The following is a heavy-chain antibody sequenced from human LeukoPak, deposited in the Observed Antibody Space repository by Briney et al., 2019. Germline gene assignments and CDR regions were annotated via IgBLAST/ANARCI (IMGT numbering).Heavy chain of an antibody. CDR2: IYSGGST. CDR1: GFTVSSNY. D-gene: IGHD2-2*02. V-gene: IGHV3-53*01. J-gene: IGHJ3*02. Sequence: PGGSLRLSCAASGFTVSSNYMSWVRQAPGKGLEWVSVIYSGGSTYYADSVKGRFTISRDNSKNTLYLQMNSLRAEDTAVYYCARGGLGYCSSTCCYMALYDAFDIWGQGTMVTVSS. CDR3: ARGGLGYCSSTCCYMALYDAFDI.